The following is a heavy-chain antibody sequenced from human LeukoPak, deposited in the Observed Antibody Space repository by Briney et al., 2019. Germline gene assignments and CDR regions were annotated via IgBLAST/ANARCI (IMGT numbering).Heavy chain of an antibody. D-gene: IGHD6-19*01. J-gene: IGHJ3*02. CDR2: ISGSGSTI. V-gene: IGHV3-11*01. Sequence: GGSLRLSCAASGFTFTDYYMSWFRQAPGKGLEWVSYISGSGSTIYYADSVKGRFTISRDNAKNSLYQQMDSLRVEDTAVYYCARGIAVAGTRAFDIWGQGTMVTVSS. CDR3: ARGIAVAGTRAFDI. CDR1: GFTFTDYY.